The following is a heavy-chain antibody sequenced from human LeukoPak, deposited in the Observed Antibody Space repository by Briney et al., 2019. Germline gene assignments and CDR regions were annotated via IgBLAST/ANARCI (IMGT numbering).Heavy chain of an antibody. CDR2: INWNGGST. CDR3: ARDRAGDYYFDH. CDR1: GYTFDDYG. J-gene: IGHJ4*02. Sequence: PGGSLRLSCAASGYTFDDYGMSWVRQAPGKGLEWVSGINWNGGSTGYADSVKGRFTISRDNAKNSLYLQMNSLRAEDTAVYYCARDRAGDYYFDHWGQGTLVTVSS. D-gene: IGHD7-27*01. V-gene: IGHV3-20*04.